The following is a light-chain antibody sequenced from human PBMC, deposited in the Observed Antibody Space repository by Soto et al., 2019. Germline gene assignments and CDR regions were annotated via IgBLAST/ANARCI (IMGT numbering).Light chain of an antibody. CDR2: GAS. CDR3: RQYRRSLGYT. CDR1: QSVSSTY. V-gene: IGKV3-20*01. J-gene: IGKJ2*01. Sequence: EIVLTQSPGTLSLSPGERATLSCRASQSVSSTYLAWYQQKPGQAPRLLIYGASRRATGIPDRFSGSGSGADFTLTISRLEPQDFAVYYCRQYRRSLGYTFGQGTKLEIK.